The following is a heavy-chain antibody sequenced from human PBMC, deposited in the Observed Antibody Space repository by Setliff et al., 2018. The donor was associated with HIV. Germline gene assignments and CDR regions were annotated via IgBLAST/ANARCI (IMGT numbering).Heavy chain of an antibody. V-gene: IGHV4-34*01. D-gene: IGHD5-18*01. J-gene: IGHJ4*02. CDR2: VSHTGSA. CDR3: ARLPRQLLKGAAAYFDY. Sequence: SETLSLTCAVYGGSLSGYYWRWIRQPPGKGLEWIGDVSHTGSANYNPSLKSRITISADTPKNQLSLRLSSVTAADTAVYYCARLPRQLLKGAAAYFDYWGQGTQVTVSS. CDR1: GGSLSGYY.